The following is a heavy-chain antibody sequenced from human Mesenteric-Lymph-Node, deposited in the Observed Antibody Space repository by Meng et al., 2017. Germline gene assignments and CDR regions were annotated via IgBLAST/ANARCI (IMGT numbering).Heavy chain of an antibody. D-gene: IGHD6-19*01. Sequence: GESLKIPCAASGFTLSSYWMSWVRQAPGKGLEWVANIKQDGSEKYYVDSVKGRFTISRDNSKNTLYLQMNSLRAEDTAVYYCARDLTYSSGWYYWGQGTLVTVSS. CDR3: ARDLTYSSGWYY. CDR1: GFTLSSYW. J-gene: IGHJ4*02. V-gene: IGHV3-7*01. CDR2: IKQDGSEK.